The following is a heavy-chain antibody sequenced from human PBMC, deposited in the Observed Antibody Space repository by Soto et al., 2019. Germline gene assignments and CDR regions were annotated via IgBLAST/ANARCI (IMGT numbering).Heavy chain of an antibody. J-gene: IGHJ6*02. V-gene: IGHV3-74*01. CDR3: ARVYRYDILTGYYFYGMDV. D-gene: IGHD3-9*01. CDR1: GFTFRSYW. Sequence: GGSLRLSCAASGFTFRSYWIHWVRQAPGKGLVWVSRINSDGSSTSYADSVKGRFTISRDNAKNTLYLQMNSLRAEDTAVYYCARVYRYDILTGYYFYGMDVWGQGTTVTVSS. CDR2: INSDGSST.